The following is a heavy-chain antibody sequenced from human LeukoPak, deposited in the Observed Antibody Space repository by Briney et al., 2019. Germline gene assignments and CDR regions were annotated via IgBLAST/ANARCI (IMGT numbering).Heavy chain of an antibody. CDR1: GDSVSSNSAA. J-gene: IGHJ3*02. V-gene: IGHV6-1*01. Sequence: SQTLSLTCAISGDSVSSNSAAWTWIRQSPSRGLEWLGRTYYRSKWYNDYAVSVKSRITVNPDTSKNQFSLQLNSVTPEDTAVYYCTRARDAFTRKSVFDIWGQGAMVTVSS. CDR3: TRARDAFTRKSVFDI. CDR2: TYYRSKWYN. D-gene: IGHD3-16*01.